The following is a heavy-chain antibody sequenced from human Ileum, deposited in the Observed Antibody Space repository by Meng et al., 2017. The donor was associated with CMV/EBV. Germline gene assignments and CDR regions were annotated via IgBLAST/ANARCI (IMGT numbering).Heavy chain of an antibody. Sequence: GESLKISCAASGFTFDDYAMHWVRQAPGKGLEWVAGMNWNGDGTGYADSVKGRFTISRDNAKNSLYLQMNSLRAEDTAVYYCTRAAYYDFWSGYQNQADAFDIWGQGTVVTVSS. CDR3: TRAAYYDFWSGYQNQADAFDI. D-gene: IGHD3-3*01. V-gene: IGHV3-20*04. CDR2: MNWNGDGT. CDR1: GFTFDDYA. J-gene: IGHJ3*02.